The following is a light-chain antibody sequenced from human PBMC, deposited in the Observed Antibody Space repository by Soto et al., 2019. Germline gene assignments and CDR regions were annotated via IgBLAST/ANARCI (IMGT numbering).Light chain of an antibody. V-gene: IGKV4-1*01. Sequence: DIVMTQSPDSWAGSLARGPTTNGNPGQGVFSSSKNKNTLAWYQQKPGQPPKLLIYWASTRESGVPDRFSGSGSGTDFTLTISSLQAEDVAVYYCQQYYSTPLTFGGGTKVEIK. CDR2: WAS. J-gene: IGKJ4*01. CDR3: QQYYSTPLT. CDR1: QGVFSSSKNKNT.